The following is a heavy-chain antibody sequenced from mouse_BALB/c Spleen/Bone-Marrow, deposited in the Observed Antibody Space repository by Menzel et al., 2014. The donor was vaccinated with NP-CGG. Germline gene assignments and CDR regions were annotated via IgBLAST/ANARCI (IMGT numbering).Heavy chain of an antibody. Sequence: VKLVESGPEVVGPGVSVKISCKGSGYTFTDYATHWVKQSHAKSLEWIGVISTYNGNTNYNQKFKGKATMTVDKSSSTAYMERARLTSEDSASYYWARDGYPSIDYWGQGTSGTVSS. V-gene: IGHV1-67*01. J-gene: IGHJ4*01. CDR3: ARDGYPSIDY. D-gene: IGHD2-3*01. CDR2: ISTYNGNT. CDR1: GYTFTDYA.